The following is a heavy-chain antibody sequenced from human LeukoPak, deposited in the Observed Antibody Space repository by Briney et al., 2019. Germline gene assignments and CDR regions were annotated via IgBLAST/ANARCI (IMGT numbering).Heavy chain of an antibody. Sequence: GRSLRLSCAASGFSFSSFAMHWVRQAPGKGLEWVAVTPYDGNTKYYADSVKGRFTISRDNSKNTLYLQMNSLRAEDTAVYYCAKASQHIVVVTAILCWGQGTLVTVSS. V-gene: IGHV3-30-3*01. CDR1: GFSFSSFA. D-gene: IGHD2-21*02. J-gene: IGHJ4*02. CDR2: TPYDGNTK. CDR3: AKASQHIVVVTAILC.